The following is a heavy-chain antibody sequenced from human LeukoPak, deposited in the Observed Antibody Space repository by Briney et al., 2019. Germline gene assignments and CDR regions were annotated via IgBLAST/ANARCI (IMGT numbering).Heavy chain of an antibody. J-gene: IGHJ6*03. CDR2: INHSGST. CDR3: ARSPMGTPLMPYYYYYMDV. D-gene: IGHD5-24*01. CDR1: GGSFSGYY. Sequence: SETLSLTCAVYGGSFSGYYWGWIRQPPGKGLEWIGEINHSGSTNYNPSLKSRVTISVDTSKNQLSLGLSSVTAADTAVYYCARSPMGTPLMPYYYYYMDVWGKGTTVTVSS. V-gene: IGHV4-34*01.